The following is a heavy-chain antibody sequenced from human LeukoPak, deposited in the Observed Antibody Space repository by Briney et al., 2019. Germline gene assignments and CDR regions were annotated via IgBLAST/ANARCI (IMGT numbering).Heavy chain of an antibody. D-gene: IGHD5-18*01. CDR1: GFTFSSYA. CDR3: VKDTGYSYGSGDY. V-gene: IGHV3-64D*09. CDR2: ISNNGGTT. J-gene: IGHJ4*02. Sequence: GGSLRLSCSTSGFTFSSYAIHWVRQAPGKGLEYVSGISNNGGTTYYADSVKGRFTISRDNSKKTVCLQMSSLRAEDTAVYHCVKDTGYSYGSGDYWGQGTLVTVSS.